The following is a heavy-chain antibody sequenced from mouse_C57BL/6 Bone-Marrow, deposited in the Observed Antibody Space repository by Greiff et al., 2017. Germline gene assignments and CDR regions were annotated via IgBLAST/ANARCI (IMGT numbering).Heavy chain of an antibody. D-gene: IGHD2-3*01. Sequence: QVQLQQPGAELVMPGASVKLSCKASGYTFTSYWMHWVKQRPGQGLEWIGEIDPSDSYTNYNQKFKGKSTLTVDKSSSTAYMRLSSLASEDSAVYYCAREMVSAYYFDYWGQGTTLTVSS. CDR2: IDPSDSYT. CDR3: AREMVSAYYFDY. J-gene: IGHJ2*01. V-gene: IGHV1-69*01. CDR1: GYTFTSYW.